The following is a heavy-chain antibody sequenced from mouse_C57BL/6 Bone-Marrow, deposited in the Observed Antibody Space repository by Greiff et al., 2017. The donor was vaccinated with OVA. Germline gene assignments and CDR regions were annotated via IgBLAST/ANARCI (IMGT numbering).Heavy chain of an antibody. CDR3: ARNAYYSNYDYYAMDY. CDR1: GYSITSGYY. D-gene: IGHD2-5*01. V-gene: IGHV3-6*01. CDR2: ISYDGSN. J-gene: IGHJ4*01. Sequence: DVQLQESGPGLVKPSQSLSLTCSVPGYSITSGYYWHWIRQFPGNKLEWMGYISYDGSNNYNPSLKNRISITRDTSKNQFFLKLNSVTTEDTATYYCARNAYYSNYDYYAMDYWGQGTSVTVSS.